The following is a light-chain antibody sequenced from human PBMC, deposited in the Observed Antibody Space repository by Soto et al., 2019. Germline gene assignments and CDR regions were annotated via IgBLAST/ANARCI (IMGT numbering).Light chain of an antibody. CDR3: SAYAGSNSYV. Sequence: SALTQAPSASGSPGQSVTISCTGTSSDVGDYNYVSWYQQYPGIAPKLMIYEVSKRPSGVPDRFSGFKSGNTASLTVSGLQAEDEADYYRSAYAGSNSYVFGDG. J-gene: IGLJ1*01. V-gene: IGLV2-8*01. CDR2: EVS. CDR1: SSDVGDYNY.